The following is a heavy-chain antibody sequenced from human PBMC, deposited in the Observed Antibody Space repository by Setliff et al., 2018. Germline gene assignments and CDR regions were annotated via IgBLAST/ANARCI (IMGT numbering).Heavy chain of an antibody. CDR2: IYQNGIT. CDR3: AKGGGRYHSDS. Sequence: PSETLSLTCSASGASISTTYYYWDWIRQSPEKGLEWIGTIYQNGITYYNPSVKSRVTISVDTSNNQFSLKLTSMTAADTAVYYCAKGGGRYHSDSWGQGILVTVSS. CDR1: GASISTTYYY. D-gene: IGHD1-1*01. J-gene: IGHJ4*02. V-gene: IGHV4-39*07.